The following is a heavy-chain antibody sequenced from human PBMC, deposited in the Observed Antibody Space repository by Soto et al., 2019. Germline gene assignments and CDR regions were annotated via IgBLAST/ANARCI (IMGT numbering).Heavy chain of an antibody. CDR3: ARDSWFFDY. J-gene: IGHJ4*02. CDR1: GFTFSSYA. D-gene: IGHD3-22*01. V-gene: IGHV3-30-3*01. Sequence: QTGGSLRLSCAASGFTFSSYAIHWVRQAPGKGLEWVAVISYDGSNKYYADSVKGRFTISRDNSKNTLYLQMNSLRAEDTAVYYCARDSWFFDYWVQGTMVIVSS. CDR2: ISYDGSNK.